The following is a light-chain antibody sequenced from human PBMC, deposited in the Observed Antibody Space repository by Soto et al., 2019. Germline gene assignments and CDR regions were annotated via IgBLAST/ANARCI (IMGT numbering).Light chain of an antibody. CDR2: DAS. Sequence: TVLTQSPATLSVSPGERASLSCRASQSVSINLAWYQQKPGQAPRLLIYDASNRATGIPARFSGSGSGTDFTLTISSLEPEDFAVYYCQQRSTWPQTFGQGTKLEI. J-gene: IGKJ2*01. V-gene: IGKV3-11*01. CDR3: QQRSTWPQT. CDR1: QSVSIN.